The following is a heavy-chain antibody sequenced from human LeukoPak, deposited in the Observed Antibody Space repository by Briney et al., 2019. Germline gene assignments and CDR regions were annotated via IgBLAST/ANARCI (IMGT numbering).Heavy chain of an antibody. V-gene: IGHV1-2*02. J-gene: IGHJ3*02. D-gene: IGHD3-22*01. CDR2: INPNSGGT. Sequence: ASVKVSCNASGYTFTGYYMHWVRQAPGQGLEWMGWINPNSGGTNYAQKFQGRVTMTRDTSISTAYMELSRLRSDNTAVYYCARLPYYYDTRDAFDIWGQGTMVTVSS. CDR3: ARLPYYYDTRDAFDI. CDR1: GYTFTGYY.